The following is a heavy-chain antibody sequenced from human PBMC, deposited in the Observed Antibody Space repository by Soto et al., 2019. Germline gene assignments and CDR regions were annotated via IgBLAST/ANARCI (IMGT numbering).Heavy chain of an antibody. CDR2: INHSGST. V-gene: IGHV4-34*01. Sequence: SETLSLTCAVYGGSFSGYYLSWIRQPPGKGLEWIGDINHSGSTYYNPSLKSRVMISVDTSRNQFSLKLNSLTAADRAVYFCARGVTVFGPISRFWFDPWGQGTLVTVSS. J-gene: IGHJ5*02. D-gene: IGHD3-3*01. CDR3: ARGVTVFGPISRFWFDP. CDR1: GGSFSGYY.